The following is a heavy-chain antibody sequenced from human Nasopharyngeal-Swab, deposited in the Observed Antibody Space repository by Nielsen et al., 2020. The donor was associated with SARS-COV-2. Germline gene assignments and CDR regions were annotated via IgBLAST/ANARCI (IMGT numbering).Heavy chain of an antibody. J-gene: IGHJ2*01. CDR1: GGSLSGYQ. D-gene: IGHD1-26*01. CDR3: AQRREASTYYYFDL. Sequence: GSLRLSCAVSGGSLSGYQWSWIRQPPGKGLEWIAEIKYRGIADYNPSLRSRVTVSLDTSQKQVSLRLTSMTAADTAVYYCAQRREASTYYYFDLWGRGTLATVSS. CDR2: IKYRGIA. V-gene: IGHV4-34*01.